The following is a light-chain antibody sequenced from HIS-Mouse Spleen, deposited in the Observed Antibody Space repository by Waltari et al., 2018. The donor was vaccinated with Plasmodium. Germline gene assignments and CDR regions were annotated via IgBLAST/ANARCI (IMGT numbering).Light chain of an antibody. CDR3: YSTDSSGNHRV. V-gene: IGLV3-10*01. Sequence: SYELTQPPSVSVSPGQTARHTCSGDALPEKSAYWYQQKSGPAPVLVIYEDSKRPSGIPERFSGSSSGTMATLTISGAQVEDEADYYCYSTDSSGNHRVFGGGTKLTVL. J-gene: IGLJ3*02. CDR2: EDS. CDR1: ALPEKS.